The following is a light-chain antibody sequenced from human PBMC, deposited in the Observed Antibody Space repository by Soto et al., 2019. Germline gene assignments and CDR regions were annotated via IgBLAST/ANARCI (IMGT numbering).Light chain of an antibody. V-gene: IGKV1-5*03. CDR3: QHYNSYSEA. Sequence: DIQMTHSPSTLSGSVGDRVTITCRASQTISSWLAWYQQKPGKAPKLLIYKASTLKSGVPSRFSGSGSGTEFTLTISSLQPDDFATYYCQHYNSYSEAFGQGHKVEIX. CDR1: QTISSW. CDR2: KAS. J-gene: IGKJ1*01.